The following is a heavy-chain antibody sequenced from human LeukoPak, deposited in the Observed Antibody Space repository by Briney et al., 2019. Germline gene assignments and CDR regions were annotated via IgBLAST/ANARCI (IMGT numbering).Heavy chain of an antibody. J-gene: IGHJ4*02. V-gene: IGHV1-46*01. CDR3: ARDRGVVTATYYFDY. CDR2: INPSGGST. D-gene: IGHD2-21*02. Sequence: ASVKVSCKASGYTFTSYYMHWVRQAPGQGLEWMGIINPSGGSTSYAQKFQGRVTMTRDTSTSTVYMELSSLRSEDTAVYYWARDRGVVTATYYFDYWGQGTLVTVSS. CDR1: GYTFTSYY.